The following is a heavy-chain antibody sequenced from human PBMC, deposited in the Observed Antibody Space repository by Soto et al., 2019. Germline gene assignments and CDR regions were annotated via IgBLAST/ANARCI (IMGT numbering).Heavy chain of an antibody. J-gene: IGHJ4*02. CDR2: IKSKTDGGTT. CDR1: GFTFSNAW. V-gene: IGHV3-15*01. CDR3: NKAALSSGWPFDY. Sequence: PGGSLRLSCAASGFTFSNAWMSWVRQAPGKGLEWVGRIKSKTDGGTTDYAAPVKGRFTISRDDSKNTLYLQMNSLKTEDTAVYYCNKAALSSGWPFDYWGQGTLVTVSS. D-gene: IGHD6-19*01.